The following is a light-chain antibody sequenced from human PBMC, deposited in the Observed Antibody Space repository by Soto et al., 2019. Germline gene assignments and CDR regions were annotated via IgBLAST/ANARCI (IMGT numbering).Light chain of an antibody. CDR2: AAS. J-gene: IGKJ4*01. Sequence: DIQMTQSPSYVSASVGDRVTITCRASQDIRNYLAWYQQRPGRVPKLLISAASTLQSGVPSRFSGSGSGTDFTLTISSLQPEDVATYYCQEYNVAPLTFGGVAKVEIK. CDR3: QEYNVAPLT. CDR1: QDIRNY. V-gene: IGKV1-27*01.